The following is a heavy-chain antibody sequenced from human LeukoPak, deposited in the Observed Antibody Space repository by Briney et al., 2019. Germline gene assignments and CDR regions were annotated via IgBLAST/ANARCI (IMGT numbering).Heavy chain of an antibody. CDR1: GITFSNYN. D-gene: IGHD1-14*01. V-gene: IGHV3-21*01. Sequence: KSGGSLRLSCAAPGITFSNYNMNWVRQAPGKGLEWISSITSSSSYTFYADSVKGRFTISRDNAKNSLYLQMNSLRVEDTAIYYCARDRNNVVDYWGQGTLVTVSS. J-gene: IGHJ4*02. CDR3: ARDRNNVVDY. CDR2: ITSSSSYT.